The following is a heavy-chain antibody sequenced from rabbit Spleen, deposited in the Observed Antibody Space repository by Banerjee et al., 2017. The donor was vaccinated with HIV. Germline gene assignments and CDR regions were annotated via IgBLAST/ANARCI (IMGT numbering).Heavy chain of an antibody. CDR1: GVSFSSGFD. J-gene: IGHJ4*01. V-gene: IGHV1S40*01. D-gene: IGHD8-1*01. CDR2: IYTGNSKT. Sequence: QSLEESGGDLVKPGASLTLTCTASGVSFSSGFDMCWVRQAPGKGLERIACIYTGNSKTYYANWAKGRFTISKTSSTTVTLQMTSLTVADTATYFCARDAGRGDYIDGVFNLWGQGTLVTVS. CDR3: ARDAGRGDYIDGVFNL.